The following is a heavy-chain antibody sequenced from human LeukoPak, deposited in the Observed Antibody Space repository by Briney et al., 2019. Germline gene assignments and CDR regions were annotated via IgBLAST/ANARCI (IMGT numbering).Heavy chain of an antibody. Sequence: GSLRLSCAASGFIFTNYIMSWVRQAPGKGLEWVASIKHDGSEKYYVDSVRGRFTISRDNTMNSLYLQMSSLRAEDTAVYYCATDRGWRTSGYYLYYFEYWGQGTLVTFSS. J-gene: IGHJ4*02. CDR1: GFIFTNYI. V-gene: IGHV3-7*01. CDR3: ATDRGWRTSGYYLYYFEY. CDR2: IKHDGSEK. D-gene: IGHD3-3*01.